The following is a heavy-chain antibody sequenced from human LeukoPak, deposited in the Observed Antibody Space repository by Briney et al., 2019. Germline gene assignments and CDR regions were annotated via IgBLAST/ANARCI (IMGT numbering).Heavy chain of an antibody. V-gene: IGHV1-3*01. CDR3: ARDLGLLWFGEWGNWFDP. CDR1: GYIFTGYA. Sequence: ASVKVSCKASGYIFTGYAMHWVRQAPGQRLEWMGWINAGNGNTKYSQKFQGRDTITRDTSASTAYMELSSLRSEDTAVYYCARDLGLLWFGEWGNWFDPWGQGALVTVSS. CDR2: INAGNGNT. J-gene: IGHJ5*02. D-gene: IGHD3-10*01.